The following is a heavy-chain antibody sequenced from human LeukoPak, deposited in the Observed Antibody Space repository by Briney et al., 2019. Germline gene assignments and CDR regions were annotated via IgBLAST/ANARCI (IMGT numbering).Heavy chain of an antibody. V-gene: IGHV1-69*05. CDR3: ARGDFLVGATTGYYFDY. Sequence: GASVKVSCKASGGTFISYAISWVRQAPGQGLEWMGGIIPIFGTANYAQKFQGRVTITTDVSTSTAYMELSSLRSEDTAVYYCARGDFLVGATTGYYFDYWGQGTLVTVSS. J-gene: IGHJ4*02. D-gene: IGHD1-26*01. CDR2: IIPIFGTA. CDR1: GGTFISYA.